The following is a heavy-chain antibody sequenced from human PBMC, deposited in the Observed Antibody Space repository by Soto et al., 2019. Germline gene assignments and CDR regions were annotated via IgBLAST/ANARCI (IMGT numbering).Heavy chain of an antibody. CDR2: ISGRSGVP. CDR1: GLTLRSYA. J-gene: IGHJ5*02. Sequence: GGSLRLSCAVSGLTLRSYAMTWIRQTPEKGLEWVSTISGRSGVPSYADSVNGRFTVSRDNSKNTLYLQMNSPRPDDTAIYYCAKGGPFTGGFDPWGQGTLVTVSS. V-gene: IGHV3-23*01. CDR3: AKGGPFTGGFDP. D-gene: IGHD3-16*01.